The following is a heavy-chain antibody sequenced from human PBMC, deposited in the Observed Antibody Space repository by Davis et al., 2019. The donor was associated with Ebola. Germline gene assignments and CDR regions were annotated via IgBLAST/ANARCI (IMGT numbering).Heavy chain of an antibody. J-gene: IGHJ4*02. CDR2: IWDDGSKK. Sequence: GGSLRLSCAASGFTLSGYDMNWVRQAPGKGLQWVAVIWDDGSKKYYADSVKGRFTISRDNSKNTLYLQMNSLRVEDTYVYYCAKGPPQSYAMGRFDSWGQGALVTVSS. CDR3: AKGPPQSYAMGRFDS. CDR1: GFTLSGYD. D-gene: IGHD3-10*01. V-gene: IGHV3-30*02.